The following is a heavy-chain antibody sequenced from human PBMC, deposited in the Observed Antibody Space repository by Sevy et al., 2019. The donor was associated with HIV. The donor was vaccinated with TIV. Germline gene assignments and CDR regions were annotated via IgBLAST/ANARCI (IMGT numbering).Heavy chain of an antibody. V-gene: IGHV4-4*02. J-gene: IGHJ5*02. D-gene: IGHD3-10*01. CDR1: GGSTSSSNW. CDR2: IYRSGST. Sequence: SETLSLTCGVSGGSTSSSNWWHWVRQPPGKGLEWIGEIYRSGSTNYNPSLKSRVTISVDNSKNQFSLQLNSVTAADTAVYYCARGFDTPRGFDPWGQGTLVTVSS. CDR3: ARGFDTPRGFDP.